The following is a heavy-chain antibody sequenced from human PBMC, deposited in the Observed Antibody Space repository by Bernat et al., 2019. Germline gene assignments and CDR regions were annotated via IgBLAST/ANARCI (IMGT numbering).Heavy chain of an antibody. D-gene: IGHD6-19*01. CDR3: ARGSPYSSVLRNYYHNGMDV. V-gene: IGHV5-51*01. CDR1: GYNFTTYW. Sequence: EVQLVQSGAEVKKPEESLKISCKGSGYNFTTYWIGWVRQMPGKGLEWMGIIYPGDSDTRYSPSFQGQVTISAAKSISTAYLQWSSLKASDTAMYYCARGSPYSSVLRNYYHNGMDVWGQGTKVTVSS. J-gene: IGHJ6*02. CDR2: IYPGDSDT.